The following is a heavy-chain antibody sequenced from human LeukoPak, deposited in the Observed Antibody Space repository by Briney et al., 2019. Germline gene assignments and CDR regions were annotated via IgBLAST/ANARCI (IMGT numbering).Heavy chain of an antibody. CDR3: AKDRAATVDY. J-gene: IGHJ4*02. CDR1: GFTFSSYG. CDR2: ISYDGSNK. V-gene: IGHV3-30*18. D-gene: IGHD3-10*01. Sequence: HPGGSLRLSCAASGFTFSSYGMHWVRQAPGKGLEWVAVISYDGSNKYYADSVKGRFTISRDNSKNTLYLQMNSLRAEDTAVYYCAKDRAATVDYWGQGTLVTVSS.